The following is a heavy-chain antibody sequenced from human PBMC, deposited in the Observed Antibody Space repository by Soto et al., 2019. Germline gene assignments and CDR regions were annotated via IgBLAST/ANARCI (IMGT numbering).Heavy chain of an antibody. D-gene: IGHD3-22*01. CDR3: ANSAQGDSSGHGSYYYYGMDV. CDR2: IIPIFGTA. CDR1: GGTFSSYA. Sequence: SVKVSCKASGGTFSSYAISWVRQAPGQGLEWMGGIIPIFGTANYAQKFQGRVTITADKSTSTAYMELSSLRSEDTAVYYCANSAQGDSSGHGSYYYYGMDVWGQGTTVTVSS. V-gene: IGHV1-69*06. J-gene: IGHJ6*02.